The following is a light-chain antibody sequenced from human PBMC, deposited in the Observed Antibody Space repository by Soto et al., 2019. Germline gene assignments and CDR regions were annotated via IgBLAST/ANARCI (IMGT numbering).Light chain of an antibody. Sequence: EIVMTQSPATLSVSPGERATLSCRASQSVSSNLAWYQQKPGQAPRLLIYGASTRATGITARFSGSGSGTEFTLTIGSLQSEDFAVYYCQQYNNWPWAFGQGIKVEIK. J-gene: IGKJ1*01. CDR2: GAS. CDR3: QQYNNWPWA. CDR1: QSVSSN. V-gene: IGKV3-15*01.